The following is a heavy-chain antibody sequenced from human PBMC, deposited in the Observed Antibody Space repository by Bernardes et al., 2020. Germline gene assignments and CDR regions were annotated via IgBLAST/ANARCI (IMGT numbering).Heavy chain of an antibody. Sequence: ASMKVSCKASGYIFTSYGISWVRQAPGQGLEWMGWISAYNGDTKYAQKFQGRLTTTTDTSTSTAYMELRGLRSDDTAVYYCARGLDCSSTRCPPAYWGQGTLVTVSS. D-gene: IGHD2-2*01. CDR3: ARGLDCSSTRCPPAY. CDR2: ISAYNGDT. CDR1: GYIFTSYG. V-gene: IGHV1-18*01. J-gene: IGHJ4*02.